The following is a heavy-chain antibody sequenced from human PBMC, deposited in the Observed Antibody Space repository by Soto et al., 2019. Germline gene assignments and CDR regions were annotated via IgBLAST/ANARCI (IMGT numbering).Heavy chain of an antibody. Sequence: GGSLRLSCAASGFTFSSYGVHWVRQAPGKGLEWVAVISNDGSDKHYADSVKGRFTISRDNSKNTLYLQMNSLRAEDTAVYYCAKDSGRGSADYYFDYRGQGTLVTVSS. CDR1: GFTFSSYG. D-gene: IGHD3-10*01. V-gene: IGHV3-30*18. CDR3: AKDSGRGSADYYFDY. J-gene: IGHJ4*02. CDR2: ISNDGSDK.